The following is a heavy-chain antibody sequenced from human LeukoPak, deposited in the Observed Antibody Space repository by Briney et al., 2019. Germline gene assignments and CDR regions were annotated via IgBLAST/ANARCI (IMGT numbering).Heavy chain of an antibody. D-gene: IGHD3-22*01. CDR2: ISYEGSNE. Sequence: GGSLSLSCAASGFSFRSYGMHWVRQAPGKGLEWVAVISYEGSNEYYADSVKGRFTISRDNSKNTLYLQMTSLRAEDTAVYYCASSSDSSGSPYFDYWGQGTLVTVSS. CDR1: GFSFRSYG. V-gene: IGHV3-30*03. CDR3: ASSSDSSGSPYFDY. J-gene: IGHJ4*02.